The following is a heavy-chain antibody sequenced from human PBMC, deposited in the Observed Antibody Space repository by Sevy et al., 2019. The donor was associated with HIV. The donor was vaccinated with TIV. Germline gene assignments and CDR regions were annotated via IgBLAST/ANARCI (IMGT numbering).Heavy chain of an antibody. Sequence: GESLKISCKVSGYTLTKLSIHWARQAPGKGPEWIGYFDPQESETIYAQRFQGRLTMTVDTFTDTAYMELSSLTSEDTAVDYCATVGLRNYSGSSSYEGDWLDPWGQGTQVTVSS. D-gene: IGHD2-15*01. V-gene: IGHV1-24*01. CDR1: GYTLTKLS. CDR3: ATVGLRNYSGSSSYEGDWLDP. CDR2: FDPQESET. J-gene: IGHJ5*02.